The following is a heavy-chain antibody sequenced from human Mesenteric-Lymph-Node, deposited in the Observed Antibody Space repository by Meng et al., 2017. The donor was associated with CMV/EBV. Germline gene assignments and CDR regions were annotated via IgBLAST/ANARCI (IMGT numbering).Heavy chain of an antibody. Sequence: GESLKISCAASGFTFSDYYMSWIRQAPGKGLEWVSYISSSGSTIYYADSVKGRFTISRDNAKNSLYLQMNSLRADDTAVYHCARGRKSCNAASCHPYYFDFWGQGTLVTASS. J-gene: IGHJ4*02. CDR2: ISSSGSTI. CDR3: ARGRKSCNAASCHPYYFDF. D-gene: IGHD2-2*01. V-gene: IGHV3-11*04. CDR1: GFTFSDYY.